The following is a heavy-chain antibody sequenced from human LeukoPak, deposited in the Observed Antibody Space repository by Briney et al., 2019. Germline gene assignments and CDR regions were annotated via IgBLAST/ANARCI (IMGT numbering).Heavy chain of an antibody. CDR3: AITYYYDSSGPCCYFDY. CDR1: GYSFTSYW. J-gene: IGHJ4*02. V-gene: IGHV5-51*01. D-gene: IGHD3-22*01. Sequence: GESLKISCKGSGYSFTSYWIGWVRQMPGKGLEWVGIIYPGDSDTRYSPSFQGQVTISADKSISTAYLQWSSLKASDTAMYYCAITYYYDSSGPCCYFDYWGQGTLVTVSS. CDR2: IYPGDSDT.